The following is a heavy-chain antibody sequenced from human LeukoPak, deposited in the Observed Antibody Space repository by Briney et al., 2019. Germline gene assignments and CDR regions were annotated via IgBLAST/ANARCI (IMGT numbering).Heavy chain of an antibody. V-gene: IGHV1-8*03. J-gene: IGHJ4*02. CDR2: MNPNSGNT. CDR3: TTGHPTGTDNWNYVDPGGYGEYFDY. CDR1: GYTFTSYD. Sequence: ASVKVSCKASGYTFTSYDINWVRQATGQGLEWMGWMNPNSGNTGYAQKFQGRVTITRNTSISTAYMELSSLRSEDTAVYYCTTGHPTGTDNWNYVDPGGYGEYFDYWGQGTLVTVSS. D-gene: IGHD1-7*01.